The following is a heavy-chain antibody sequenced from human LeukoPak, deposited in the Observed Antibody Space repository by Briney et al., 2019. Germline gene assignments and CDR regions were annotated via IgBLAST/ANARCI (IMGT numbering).Heavy chain of an antibody. CDR3: ARGGVTVDY. Sequence: PSETLSLTCAVSGGSISSGGYSWSWLRQPPGKGLEGLGYIYYSGSTYYNPSLKSRVTISVDTSKNQFSLKLSSVTAADTAVYYCARGGVTVDYWGQGTLVTVSS. J-gene: IGHJ4*02. CDR2: IYYSGST. D-gene: IGHD3-10*01. V-gene: IGHV4-30-4*07. CDR1: GGSISSGGYS.